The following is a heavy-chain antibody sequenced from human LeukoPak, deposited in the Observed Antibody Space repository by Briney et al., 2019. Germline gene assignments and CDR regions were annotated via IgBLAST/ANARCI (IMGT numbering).Heavy chain of an antibody. D-gene: IGHD2-2*01. CDR1: GRSISSGSYY. V-gene: IGHV4-61*02. J-gene: IGHJ4*02. CDR3: ATELVVPAAGRGPYFDY. CDR2: IYTSGST. Sequence: SSETLSLTCTVSGRSISSGSYYWRWIRQPAGKGLEWIGRIYTSGSTNYNPSLKSRVTRSVDTSKNQFSLKPSSVTAADTAVYYCATELVVPAAGRGPYFDYWGQGTLVTVSS.